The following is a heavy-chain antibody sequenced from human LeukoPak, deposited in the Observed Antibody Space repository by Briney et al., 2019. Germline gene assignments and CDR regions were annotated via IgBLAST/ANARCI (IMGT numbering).Heavy chain of an antibody. Sequence: GGPLRLSCAASGFTLSSYAMHWVPQAPGKGLEWVAVISYDGRNKYSAASVKGRFTISRDNSKNTLYLQMNSLRAEDTAVYYCARDRRGYSGYDGRIDYWGQGTLVTVSS. CDR3: ARDRRGYSGYDGRIDY. CDR1: GFTLSSYA. J-gene: IGHJ4*02. CDR2: ISYDGRNK. D-gene: IGHD5-12*01. V-gene: IGHV3-30*14.